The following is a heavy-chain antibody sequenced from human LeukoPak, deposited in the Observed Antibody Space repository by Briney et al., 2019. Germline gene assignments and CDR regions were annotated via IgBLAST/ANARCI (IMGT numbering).Heavy chain of an antibody. CDR3: ASQKGHSGWYGMGVDY. Sequence: SVKVSCKASGGTFSSYAISWVRQAPGQGLEWMGRIIPIFGIANYAQKFQGRVTITADKSTSTAYMELSSLRSEDTAVYYCASQKGHSGWYGMGVDYWGQGTLVTVSS. J-gene: IGHJ4*02. CDR1: GGTFSSYA. D-gene: IGHD6-19*01. V-gene: IGHV1-69*04. CDR2: IIPIFGIA.